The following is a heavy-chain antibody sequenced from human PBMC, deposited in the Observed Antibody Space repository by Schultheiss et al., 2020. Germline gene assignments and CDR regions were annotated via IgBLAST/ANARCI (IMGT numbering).Heavy chain of an antibody. V-gene: IGHV3-48*01. Sequence: GESLKISCAASGFTFSSYSMNWVRQAPGKGLEWVSYISGSSGTIYYADSVKGRFTISRDNAKNSLYLQMNSLRAEDTAVYYCAREYGYCSAGSCPTVRASQHWGQGTLVTVSS. CDR3: AREYGYCSAGSCPTVRASQH. D-gene: IGHD2-15*01. J-gene: IGHJ1*01. CDR2: ISGSSGTI. CDR1: GFTFSSYS.